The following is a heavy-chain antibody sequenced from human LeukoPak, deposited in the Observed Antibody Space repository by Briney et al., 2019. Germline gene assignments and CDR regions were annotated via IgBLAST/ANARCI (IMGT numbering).Heavy chain of an antibody. V-gene: IGHV1-2*02. CDR3: ARDRDTICLFDE. Sequence: GASVKVPCKAFGYTFTGYYVHWVRQAPGQGLEWMGWINPNSGGTNYAQNFQGRVTMTRDTSISTAYMELSRLTSDDTAVYYCARDRDTICLFDECSQRTLVTVSS. D-gene: IGHD3-3*01. CDR1: GYTFTGYY. J-gene: IGHJ4*02. CDR2: INPNSGGT.